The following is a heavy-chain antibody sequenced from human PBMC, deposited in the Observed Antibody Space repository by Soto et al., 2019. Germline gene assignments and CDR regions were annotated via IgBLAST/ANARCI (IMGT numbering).Heavy chain of an antibody. CDR3: ARLSGYCSSTSCYDGGNWFDP. J-gene: IGHJ5*02. V-gene: IGHV5-51*01. CDR2: IYPGDSDT. Sequence: PGESLKISCKGSGYSFTSYWIGWVRQMPGKSLERMGIIYPGDSDTRYSPSLQGQVTISADKSISTAYLQWSSLKASDTAMYYCARLSGYCSSTSCYDGGNWFDPWGQGTLVTVSS. D-gene: IGHD2-2*01. CDR1: GYSFTSYW.